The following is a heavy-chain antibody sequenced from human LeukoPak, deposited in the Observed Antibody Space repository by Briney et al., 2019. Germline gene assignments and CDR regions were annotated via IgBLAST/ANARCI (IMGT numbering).Heavy chain of an antibody. D-gene: IGHD6-6*01. CDR3: ARSGPAGSSGPQARQLVHRRSNP. CDR1: GGSISSGGYS. V-gene: IGHV4-30-2*01. J-gene: IGHJ5*02. Sequence: SQTLSLTCAVSGGSISSGGYSWSWIRQPPGKGLEWVGYIYHSGSTYYNPSLKSRVTISVDRTKNYFSLRLRPLTAADTAVYYCARSGPAGSSGPQARQLVHRRSNPCGQGTLVTVYS. CDR2: IYHSGST.